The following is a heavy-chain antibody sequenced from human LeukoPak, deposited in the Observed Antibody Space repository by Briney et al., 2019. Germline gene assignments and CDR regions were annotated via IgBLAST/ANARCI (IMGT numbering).Heavy chain of an antibody. D-gene: IGHD3-3*01. V-gene: IGHV4-39*07. CDR1: GGSISSSSYY. CDR3: ARDGYDFWSGQTRADAFDI. CDR2: IYYSGST. J-gene: IGHJ3*02. Sequence: SETLSLTCTVSGGSISSSSYYWGWIRQPPGKGLEWIGSIYYSGSTYYNPSLKSRVTISVDTSKNQFSLKLSSVTAADTAVYYCARDGYDFWSGQTRADAFDIWGQGTMVTVSS.